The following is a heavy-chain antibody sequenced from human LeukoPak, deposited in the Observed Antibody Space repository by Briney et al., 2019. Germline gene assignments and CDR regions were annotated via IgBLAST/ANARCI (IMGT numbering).Heavy chain of an antibody. CDR3: ARVLQGWFDP. CDR2: IYYSGST. V-gene: IGHV4-59*01. D-gene: IGHD4-11*01. J-gene: IGHJ5*02. Sequence: TPSETLSLTCTVSGGSITNYFWRWIRQPPGKGLEWIASIYYSGSTKHNPSLKSRVTISVDTSKNQFSLKLSSVTAADTAVYYCARVLQGWFDPWGQGTLVTVSS. CDR1: GGSITNYF.